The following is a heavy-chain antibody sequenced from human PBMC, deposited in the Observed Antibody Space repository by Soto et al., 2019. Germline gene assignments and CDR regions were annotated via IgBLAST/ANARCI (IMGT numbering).Heavy chain of an antibody. V-gene: IGHV1-3*01. J-gene: IGHJ5*02. Sequence: ASVKVSCKASGYTFTSYALHWVRQATGQRLEWMGWINAGNGNTKYSQKFQGRVTITRDTSASTAYLELSSLRSEDTAVYFCARRAVAVDALREDNWFDPWGQGTLVTVSS. CDR2: INAGNGNT. CDR1: GYTFTSYA. D-gene: IGHD2-8*02. CDR3: ARRAVAVDALREDNWFDP.